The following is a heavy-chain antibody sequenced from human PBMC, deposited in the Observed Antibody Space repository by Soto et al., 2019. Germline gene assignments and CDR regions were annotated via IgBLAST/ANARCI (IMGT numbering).Heavy chain of an antibody. CDR2: ISYDGSNK. J-gene: IGHJ6*02. V-gene: IGHV3-30*18. CDR1: GFTFSSYG. Sequence: GGSLRLSCAASGFTFSSYGMHGVRQAPGKGLEWVAVISYDGSNKYYADSVKGRFTISRDNSKNTLYLQMNSLRAEDTAVYYCAKDRSIQLARSFYYYYGMDVWGQGTTVTVSS. D-gene: IGHD6-6*01. CDR3: AKDRSIQLARSFYYYYGMDV.